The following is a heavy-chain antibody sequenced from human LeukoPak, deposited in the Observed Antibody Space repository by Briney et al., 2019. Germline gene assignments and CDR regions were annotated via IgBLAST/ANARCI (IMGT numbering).Heavy chain of an antibody. CDR2: IDTDGRTT. CDR3: DRGRGYTYANDY. Sequence: GGSLRLSCAASGFTFSTSWMHWVRQAPGKGLLWVSRIDTDGRTTSYADSVKGRFTISRDNAKNTLYLQMNSLRGEDTAVYYCDRGRGYTYANDYWGQGTLVTVSS. J-gene: IGHJ4*02. V-gene: IGHV3-74*01. CDR1: GFTFSTSW. D-gene: IGHD5-18*01.